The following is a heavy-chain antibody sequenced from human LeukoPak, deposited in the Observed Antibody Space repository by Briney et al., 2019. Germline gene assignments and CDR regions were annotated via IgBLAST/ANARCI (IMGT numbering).Heavy chain of an antibody. CDR1: GGSFSGYY. CDR2: INHSGST. Sequence: SETLSLTCAVYGGSFSGYYWSWIRQPPGKGLEWIGEINHSGSTNYNPSLKSRVTISVDTSKNQFSLKLSSVTAADTAVYYCAKKTGYSSSWSSLRFDPWGQGTLVTVSS. J-gene: IGHJ5*02. CDR3: AKKTGYSSSWSSLRFDP. V-gene: IGHV4-34*01. D-gene: IGHD6-13*01.